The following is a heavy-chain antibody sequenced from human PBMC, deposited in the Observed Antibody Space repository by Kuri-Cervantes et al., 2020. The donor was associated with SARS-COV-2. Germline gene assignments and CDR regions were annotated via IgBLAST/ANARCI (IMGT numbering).Heavy chain of an antibody. CDR2: IKQDGSEK. Sequence: GGSLRLSCAASGFTFSGYNMNWVRQAPGKGLEWVANIKQDGSEKYYVDSVKGRFTISRDNAKNSLYLQMNSMRAEDTAVYYCARDQSDSSGWYAEEDYYYYMDVWGKGTTVTVSS. CDR1: GFTFSGYN. CDR3: ARDQSDSSGWYAEEDYYYYMDV. D-gene: IGHD6-19*01. V-gene: IGHV3-7*01. J-gene: IGHJ6*03.